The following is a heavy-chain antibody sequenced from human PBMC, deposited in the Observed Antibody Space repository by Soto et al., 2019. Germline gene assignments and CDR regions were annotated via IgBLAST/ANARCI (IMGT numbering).Heavy chain of an antibody. J-gene: IGHJ6*02. CDR3: AIELPGYCSNTSCPFGANDGMGV. Sequence: PGGSLRLSCAASGFTVSSNYMSWVRQAPGKGLEWVSVIYSGGSTYYADSVKGRFTISRDNSKKTLYLQMNSLRAEDTTVYYCAIELPGYCSNTSCPFGANDGMGVWGQGTTFTVSS. CDR2: IYSGGST. D-gene: IGHD2-2*01. V-gene: IGHV3-53*01. CDR1: GFTVSSNY.